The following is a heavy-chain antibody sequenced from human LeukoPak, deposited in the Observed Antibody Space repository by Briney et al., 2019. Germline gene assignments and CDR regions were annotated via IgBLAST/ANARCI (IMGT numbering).Heavy chain of an antibody. CDR3: DTRPRY. CDR1: GLNFSSYD. D-gene: IGHD2-2*01. V-gene: IGHV3-48*03. CDR2: ISNSGNTI. Sequence: PGGSLRLSCVGSGLNFSSYDMNWVRQAPGKGLEWISYISNSGNTIYYADSVKGRFTISRDNAKNSLYLQMNSLRAEDTAVYYCDTRPRYWGQGTLVTVSS. J-gene: IGHJ4*02.